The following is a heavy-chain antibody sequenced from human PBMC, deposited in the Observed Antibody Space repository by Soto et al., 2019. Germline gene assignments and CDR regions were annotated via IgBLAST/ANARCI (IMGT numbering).Heavy chain of an antibody. J-gene: IGHJ6*03. D-gene: IGHD6-13*01. CDR3: ARARNPGYSSSWYRDYYYYYKDV. Sequence: ASVKVSCKASGYTFTSYGISWVRQAPGQGLEWMGWISAYNGNTNYAQKLQGRVTMTTDTSTSTAYMELRSLRSDDTAVYYCARARNPGYSSSWYRDYYYYYKDVWGKGTTVTVSS. V-gene: IGHV1-18*01. CDR2: ISAYNGNT. CDR1: GYTFTSYG.